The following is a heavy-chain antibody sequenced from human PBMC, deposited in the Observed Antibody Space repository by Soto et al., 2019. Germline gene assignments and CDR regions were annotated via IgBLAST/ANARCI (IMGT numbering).Heavy chain of an antibody. CDR3: ARDRPGPQHYFDY. Sequence: GGSLRLSCAASGFTFSSDWMHWVRQAPGKGLVWVSRINTDGSGTTYADSVKGRFTISRDNAKNMVYLQMNSLRAEDTAVYSCARDRPGPQHYFDYSGLGSMVTVSS. CDR1: GFTFSSDW. CDR2: INTDGSGT. J-gene: IGHJ4*02. V-gene: IGHV3-74*01. D-gene: IGHD6-6*01.